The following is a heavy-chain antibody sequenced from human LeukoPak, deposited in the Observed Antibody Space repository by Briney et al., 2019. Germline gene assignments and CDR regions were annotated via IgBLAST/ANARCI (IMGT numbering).Heavy chain of an antibody. J-gene: IGHJ4*02. Sequence: GRSLRLSCAASGFTFSSYAMHWVRQAPGKGLEWVAVISYDGRNIHYPDSVKGRFTISRDISTDTLWLQMDSLRTEDTAVYYCAKGPLRGTAAAIDYWGQGTLVTVSS. CDR2: ISYDGRNI. CDR1: GFTFSSYA. D-gene: IGHD2-2*01. V-gene: IGHV3-30*04. CDR3: AKGPLRGTAAAIDY.